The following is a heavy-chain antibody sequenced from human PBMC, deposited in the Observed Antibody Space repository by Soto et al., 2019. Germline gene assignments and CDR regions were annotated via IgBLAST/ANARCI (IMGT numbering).Heavy chain of an antibody. J-gene: IGHJ5*02. CDR3: ARGSNCSGGSCYVLSWFDP. D-gene: IGHD2-15*01. Sequence: SETLSLTCAVYGGSFCGYYWSWIRQPPGKGLEWIGEINHRGSTNYKPSLKSRVTISVNTSKNQFSLKLSSVTAADTAVYSCARGSNCSGGSCYVLSWFDPWGQGTLVTVSS. CDR1: GGSFCGYY. V-gene: IGHV4-34*01. CDR2: INHRGST.